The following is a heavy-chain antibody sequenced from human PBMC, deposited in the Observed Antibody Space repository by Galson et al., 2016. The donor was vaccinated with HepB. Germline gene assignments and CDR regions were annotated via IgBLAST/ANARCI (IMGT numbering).Heavy chain of an antibody. D-gene: IGHD4-17*01. Sequence: SLRLSCAAPGFTFSAYWMHWVRQAPGKGLVWVSRIKSDGSITGYADSAKGRFTISRDNAKNTLYLQMDSLRAEDTAVYYCHYGDYGDAFNRYYYHGMDVWGQGTTVTVFS. CDR2: IKSDGSIT. CDR3: HYGDYGDAFNRYYYHGMDV. J-gene: IGHJ6*02. V-gene: IGHV3-74*01. CDR1: GFTFSAYW.